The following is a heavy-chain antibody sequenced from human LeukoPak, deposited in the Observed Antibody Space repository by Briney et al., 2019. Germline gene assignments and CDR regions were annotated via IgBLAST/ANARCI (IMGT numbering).Heavy chain of an antibody. D-gene: IGHD3-22*01. CDR3: ARGPRTIVVAADWYFDL. J-gene: IGHJ2*01. V-gene: IGHV4-34*01. Sequence: SETLSLTCAVYGGSFSGYYWSWIRQPPGKGLEWIGEINHSGSTNYNPSPKSRVTISVDTSKNQFSLKVSSVTAADTAVYYCARGPRTIVVAADWYFDLWGRGTLVTVSS. CDR1: GGSFSGYY. CDR2: INHSGST.